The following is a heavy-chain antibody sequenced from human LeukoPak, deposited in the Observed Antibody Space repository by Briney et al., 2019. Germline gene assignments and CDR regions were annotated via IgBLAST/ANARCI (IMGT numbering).Heavy chain of an antibody. V-gene: IGHV3-43*02. D-gene: IGHD4-17*01. Sequence: GGSLRLSCAASGFTFDDYAMHWVRQARGKGLEWVSLISGDGGSTYYADSVKGRFTISRDNSKNSLYLQMNSLRTEDTALYYCAKGFYGDFPPGYYYYGMDVWGQGTTVTVSS. CDR1: GFTFDDYA. CDR3: AKGFYGDFPPGYYYYGMDV. J-gene: IGHJ6*02. CDR2: ISGDGGST.